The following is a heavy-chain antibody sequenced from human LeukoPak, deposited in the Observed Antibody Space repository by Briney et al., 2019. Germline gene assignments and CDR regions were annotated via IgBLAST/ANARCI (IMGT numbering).Heavy chain of an antibody. CDR2: IYYSGST. D-gene: IGHD1-26*01. Sequence: SETLSLTCTVSGGSISSYYWSWIRQPPGKGLEWIGYIYYSGSTNYNPSLKSRVTIPVDTSKNQFSLKLSSVTAADTAVYYCARAGIVGATTWFDPWGQGTLVTVPS. V-gene: IGHV4-59*01. CDR3: ARAGIVGATTWFDP. J-gene: IGHJ5*02. CDR1: GGSISSYY.